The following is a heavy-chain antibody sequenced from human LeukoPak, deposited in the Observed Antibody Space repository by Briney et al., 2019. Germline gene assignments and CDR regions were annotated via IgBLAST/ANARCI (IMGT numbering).Heavy chain of an antibody. Sequence: SETLSLTCTVSGGSISSSSYYWGWIRQPPGKGLEWIGSIYYSGSTYYNPSLKSRVTISVDTSKNQFSLKLSSVTAADTAVYYCARSSRYFDWLLHREGYYFDYWGQGTLVTVSS. D-gene: IGHD3-9*01. V-gene: IGHV4-39*01. CDR3: ARSSRYFDWLLHREGYYFDY. J-gene: IGHJ4*02. CDR2: IYYSGST. CDR1: GGSISSSSYY.